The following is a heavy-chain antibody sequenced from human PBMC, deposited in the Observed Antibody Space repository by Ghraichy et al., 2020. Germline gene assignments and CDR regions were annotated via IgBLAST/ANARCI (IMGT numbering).Heavy chain of an antibody. V-gene: IGHV4-59*01. D-gene: IGHD1-26*01. Sequence: GGSISSYYWSWIRQPPGKGLEWIGYIYYSGSTNYNPSLKSRVTISVDTSKNQFSLKLSSVTAADTAVYYCAGSGSYYLRSDYWGQGTLVTVSS. J-gene: IGHJ4*02. CDR3: AGSGSYYLRSDY. CDR2: IYYSGST. CDR1: GGSISSYY.